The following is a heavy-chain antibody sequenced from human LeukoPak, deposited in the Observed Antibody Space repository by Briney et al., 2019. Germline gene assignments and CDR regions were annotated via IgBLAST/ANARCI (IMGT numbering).Heavy chain of an antibody. D-gene: IGHD4-23*01. V-gene: IGHV3-13*01. CDR3: ARDNSGMDV. CDR1: GFTFSSCD. CDR2: IGTAGDT. J-gene: IGHJ6*02. Sequence: GGSLRLSCAASGFTFSSCDMHWVRQATGKGLEWVSAIGTAGDTYYPGSVKGRFTISRDNSKNTVYLQMNSLRAEDTAVYYCARDNSGMDVWGQGTTVTVSS.